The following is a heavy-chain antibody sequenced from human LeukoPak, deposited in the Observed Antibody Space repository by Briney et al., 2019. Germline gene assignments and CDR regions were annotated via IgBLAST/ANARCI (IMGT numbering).Heavy chain of an antibody. CDR2: ISSSSSYI. V-gene: IGHV3-21*04. J-gene: IGHJ4*02. D-gene: IGHD3-10*01. CDR3: ARGLGSFDY. Sequence: PGGSLRLSCAASGFTFNTYSVNWVRQAPGKGLEWVSSISSSSSYIYYADSVKGRFTISRDNAKNSMYLQMNSLRAEDTALYYCARGLGSFDYWGQGTLVTVSS. CDR1: GFTFNTYS.